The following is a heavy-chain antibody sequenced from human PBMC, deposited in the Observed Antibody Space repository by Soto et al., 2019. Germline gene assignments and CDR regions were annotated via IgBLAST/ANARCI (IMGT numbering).Heavy chain of an antibody. CDR1: GFTFDDYA. CDR2: ISWNSNII. Sequence: GGSLRLSCGASGFTFDDYAMHWVRRVPGKGLEWVSSISWNSNIIGYADSVKGRFTISRDNAKNSLYLQMNSLRPEDTALYYCAKGGPDGFCSGGRCYFDYWGQGTLVTVSS. V-gene: IGHV3-9*01. CDR3: AKGGPDGFCSGGRCYFDY. D-gene: IGHD2-15*01. J-gene: IGHJ4*02.